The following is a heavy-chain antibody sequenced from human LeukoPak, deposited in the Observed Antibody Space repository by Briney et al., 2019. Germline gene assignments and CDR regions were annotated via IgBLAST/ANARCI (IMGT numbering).Heavy chain of an antibody. CDR2: IYYSGST. J-gene: IGHJ6*02. D-gene: IGHD3-22*01. CDR3: ASLQYYYDSSGYLDYGMDV. CDR1: GGSISSSSYY. V-gene: IGHV4-39*07. Sequence: PSETLSLTCTVSGGSISSSSYYWGWIRQPPGKGLEWIGGIYYSGSTYYNPSLKSRVTISVDTSKNQFSLKLSSVTAADTAVYYCASLQYYYDSSGYLDYGMDVWGQGTTVTVSS.